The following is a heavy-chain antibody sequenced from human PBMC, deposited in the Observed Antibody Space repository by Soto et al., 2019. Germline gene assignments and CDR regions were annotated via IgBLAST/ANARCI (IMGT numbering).Heavy chain of an antibody. D-gene: IGHD1-26*01. CDR1: GFTFSSYA. Sequence: QVQLVESGGGVVQPGRSLRLSCAASGFTFSSYAMHWVRQAPGKGLEWVAVISYDGSNKYYADSVKGRFTISRDNSKNTLYLQMNSLRAEDTAVYYCARVRTPVGANRDFDYWGQGTLVTVSS. CDR2: ISYDGSNK. CDR3: ARVRTPVGANRDFDY. J-gene: IGHJ4*02. V-gene: IGHV3-30-3*01.